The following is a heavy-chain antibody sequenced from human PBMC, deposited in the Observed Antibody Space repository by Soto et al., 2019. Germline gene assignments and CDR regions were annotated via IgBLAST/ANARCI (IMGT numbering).Heavy chain of an antibody. J-gene: IGHJ4*02. CDR3: ARDMITFGGVIEPSDY. CDR1: GFTFSSYW. Sequence: GGSLRLSCAASGFTFSSYWMSWVRQAPGKGLEWVANIKQDGSEKYYVDSVKGRFTISRDNAKNSLYLQMNSLRAEDTAVYYCARDMITFGGVIEPSDYWGQGTLVTVSS. CDR2: IKQDGSEK. D-gene: IGHD3-16*02. V-gene: IGHV3-7*05.